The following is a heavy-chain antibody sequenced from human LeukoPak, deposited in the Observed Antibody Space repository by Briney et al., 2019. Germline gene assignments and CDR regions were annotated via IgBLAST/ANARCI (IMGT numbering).Heavy chain of an antibody. CDR3: ARDSSSSWYWTEWGSGAFDI. V-gene: IGHV4-59*01. D-gene: IGHD6-13*01. CDR1: GGSISSYY. Sequence: PSETLSLTCTVSGGSISSYYWSWIRQPPGKGLEWIGYIYYSGSTNYNPSLKSRVTISVDMSKNQFSLKLSSVTAADTAVYYCARDSSSSWYWTEWGSGAFDIWGQGTMVTVSS. CDR2: IYYSGST. J-gene: IGHJ3*02.